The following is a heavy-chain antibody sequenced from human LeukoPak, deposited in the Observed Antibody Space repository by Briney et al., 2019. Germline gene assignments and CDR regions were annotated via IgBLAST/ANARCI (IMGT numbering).Heavy chain of an antibody. D-gene: IGHD3-10*01. CDR1: GGSISSGSYY. CDR3: ARGLGITMVRGVMGGPFDP. CDR2: IYTSGST. Sequence: SETLSLTRTVSGGSISSGSYYWSWIRQPAGKGLEWIGRIYTSGSTNYNPSLKSRVTISVDTSKNQFSLKLSSVTAADTAVYYCARGLGITMVRGVMGGPFDPWGQGTLVTVSS. J-gene: IGHJ5*02. V-gene: IGHV4-61*02.